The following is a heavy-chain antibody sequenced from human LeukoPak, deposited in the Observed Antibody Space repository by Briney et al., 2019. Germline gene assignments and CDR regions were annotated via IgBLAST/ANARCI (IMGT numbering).Heavy chain of an antibody. J-gene: IGHJ3*02. CDR2: IKPRFSGT. Sequence: ASVKVSSKASGITIAGYDVQWVRQAPGQGLEWMGRIKPRFSGTNHAEKFQGRVTMTRDTSMTTAYMELSSLTSDDTAVYYCARQFGPTDAFDIWGQGTMVTVSS. CDR3: ARQFGPTDAFDI. CDR1: GITIAGYD. D-gene: IGHD3-16*01. V-gene: IGHV1-2*02.